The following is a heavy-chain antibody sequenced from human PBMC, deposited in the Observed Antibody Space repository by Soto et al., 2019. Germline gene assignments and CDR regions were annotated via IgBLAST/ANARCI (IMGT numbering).Heavy chain of an antibody. CDR3: ARSRSYYYGMDV. CDR1: GYTFTSYA. V-gene: IGHV1-3*01. J-gene: IGHJ6*02. CDR2: INAGNGNT. Sequence: ASVKVSCKASGYTFTSYAMHWVRQAPGQRLEWMGWINAGNGNTKYSQKFQGRVTITRDTSASTAYMELSSLRSEDTAVYYCARSRSYYYGMDVWGQGTTVTVSS.